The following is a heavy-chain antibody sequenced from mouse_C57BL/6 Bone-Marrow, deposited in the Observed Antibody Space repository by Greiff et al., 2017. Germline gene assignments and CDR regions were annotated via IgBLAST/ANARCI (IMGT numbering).Heavy chain of an antibody. D-gene: IGHD2-5*01. V-gene: IGHV5-17*01. CDR1: GFTFSDYG. CDR2: ISSGSSTI. CDR3: ARPGYSNSYAMDY. Sequence: EVNLVESGGGLVKPGGSLKLSCAASGFTFSDYGMHWVRQAPEKGLEWVAYISSGSSTIYYADTVKGRFTISRDNAKNTLFLQMTSLRSEDTAMYYCARPGYSNSYAMDYWGQGTSVTVSS. J-gene: IGHJ4*01.